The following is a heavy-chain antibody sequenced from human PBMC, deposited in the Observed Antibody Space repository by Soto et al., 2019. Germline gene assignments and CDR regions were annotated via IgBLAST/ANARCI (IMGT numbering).Heavy chain of an antibody. J-gene: IGHJ3*02. CDR3: ARGGYDFWSGYYRAHAFDI. Sequence: ETLSLTCAVYGGSFSGYYWSWIRQPPGKGLEWIGEINHSGSTNYNPSLKSRVTISVDTSKNQFSLKLSSVTAADTAVYYCARGGYDFWSGYYRAHAFDIWGQGTMVTVSS. CDR2: INHSGST. CDR1: GGSFSGYY. D-gene: IGHD3-3*01. V-gene: IGHV4-34*01.